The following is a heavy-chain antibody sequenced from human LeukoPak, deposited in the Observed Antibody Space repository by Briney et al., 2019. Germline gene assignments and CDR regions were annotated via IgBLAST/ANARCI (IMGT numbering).Heavy chain of an antibody. D-gene: IGHD1-7*01. CDR1: GFTFSSYG. CDR2: ISGSGDST. J-gene: IGHJ4*02. Sequence: PGGSLRLSCAAAGFTFSSYGMSWVRQAPGKGLEWVSVISGSGDSTYYADSVKGRFTISRDNSKNTLYLQLNSLRAEDTAIYYCAKAKANWNYDSFDYWGQGTLVTVSS. CDR3: AKAKANWNYDSFDY. V-gene: IGHV3-23*01.